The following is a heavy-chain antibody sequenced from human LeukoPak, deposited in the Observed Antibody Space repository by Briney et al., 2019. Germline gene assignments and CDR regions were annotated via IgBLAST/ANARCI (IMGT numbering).Heavy chain of an antibody. D-gene: IGHD3-3*01. J-gene: IGHJ4*02. CDR2: IYYSGST. CDR1: GGSISSYY. Sequence: SETLSLTCTVSGGSISSYYWSWIRQPPGKGLEWIGYIYYSGSTNYNPSLKSRVTISVDTSKNQFSLKLSSVTAADTAVYYCARQARFFGVITLDYWGQGTLVTVSS. V-gene: IGHV4-59*08. CDR3: ARQARFFGVITLDY.